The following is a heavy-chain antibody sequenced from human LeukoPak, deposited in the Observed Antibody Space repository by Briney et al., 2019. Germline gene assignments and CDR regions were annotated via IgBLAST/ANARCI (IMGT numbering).Heavy chain of an antibody. CDR2: IYYSGST. D-gene: IGHD2-2*01. V-gene: IGHV4-59*12. CDR3: ARGGVPAAPLAEYFQH. CDR1: GGSISSYY. J-gene: IGHJ1*01. Sequence: PSETLSLTCTVSGGSISSYYWSWIRQPPGKGLEWIGYIYYSGSTNYNPSLKSRVTISVDTSKNQFSLKLSSVTAADTAVYYCARGGVPAAPLAEYFQHWGQGTLVTVSS.